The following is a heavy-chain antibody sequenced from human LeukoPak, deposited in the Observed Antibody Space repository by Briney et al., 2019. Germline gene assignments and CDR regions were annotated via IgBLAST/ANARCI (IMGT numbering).Heavy chain of an antibody. CDR1: GGSISNYY. D-gene: IGHD6-6*01. V-gene: IGHV4-4*07. CDR2: IYTSGST. J-gene: IGHJ4*02. CDR3: AREYISSSFFDY. Sequence: SQTLSLTCTVSGGSISNYYWSWIRQPAGKGLEWIGRIYTSGSTNYNPSLKSRVTMSVDTSKNQSSLKVNSVTAADTAVYYCAREYISSSFFDYWGQGTLVTVSS.